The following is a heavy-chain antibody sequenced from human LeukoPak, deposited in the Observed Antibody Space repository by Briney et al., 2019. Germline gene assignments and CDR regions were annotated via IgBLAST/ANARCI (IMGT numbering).Heavy chain of an antibody. CDR2: IHYSGST. CDR1: GGSIRSGGYQ. CDR3: ARSRDYYDSSGYR. V-gene: IGHV4-31*03. Sequence: SETLSLTCTVSGGSIRSGGYQWSWIRQYPGKGLEWIGYIHYSGSTDYNPSLKSRVTISGDTSKNQFSLKLTSVTAADTAVYYCARSRDYYDSSGYRWGQGTLVTVSS. J-gene: IGHJ4*02. D-gene: IGHD3-22*01.